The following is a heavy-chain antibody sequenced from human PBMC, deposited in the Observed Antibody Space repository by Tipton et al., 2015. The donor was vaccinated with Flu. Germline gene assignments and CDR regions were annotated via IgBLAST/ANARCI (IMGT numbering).Heavy chain of an antibody. J-gene: IGHJ4*02. CDR3: ARLSYYDVDLKNFYFDY. D-gene: IGHD3-10*02. CDR1: SGSIRSTNYF. V-gene: IGHV4-39*01. CDR2: IYPSGTT. Sequence: SLTCTVSSGSIRSTNYFCAWIRQPPGKGLELIGSIYPSGTTYYNPSLKSRVTISVDTSKSQFSLKLRSVTAADTAVYYCARLSYYDVDLKNFYFDYWGQGALVTVSS.